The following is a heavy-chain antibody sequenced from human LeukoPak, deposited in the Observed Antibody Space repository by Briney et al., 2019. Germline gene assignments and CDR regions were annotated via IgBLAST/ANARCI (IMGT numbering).Heavy chain of an antibody. Sequence: PGGSLRLSCAASGFTFSSYGMHWVRQAPGKGLEWVAVIWYDGSNKYYADSVKGRFTISRDNSKNTLYLQMNSLRAEDTAVYYCARDGYSSSWYYFDYWGQGTLATVSS. CDR3: ARDGYSSSWYYFDY. V-gene: IGHV3-33*01. J-gene: IGHJ4*02. CDR2: IWYDGSNK. CDR1: GFTFSSYG. D-gene: IGHD6-13*01.